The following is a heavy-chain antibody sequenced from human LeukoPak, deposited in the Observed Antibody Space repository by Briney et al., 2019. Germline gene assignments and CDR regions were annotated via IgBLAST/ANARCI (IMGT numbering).Heavy chain of an antibody. CDR2: IYYIGST. D-gene: IGHD3-10*01. J-gene: IGHJ6*03. CDR3: ARYNYGSGSPGHYYYYYYMDV. Sequence: SETLSLTCTVSGGSISSYYWSWIRQPPGKGLEWIGYIYYIGSTNYNPSLKSRVTISVDTSKNQFSLKLSSVTAADTAVYYCARYNYGSGSPGHYYYYYYMDVWGKGTTVTVSS. CDR1: GGSISSYY. V-gene: IGHV4-59*01.